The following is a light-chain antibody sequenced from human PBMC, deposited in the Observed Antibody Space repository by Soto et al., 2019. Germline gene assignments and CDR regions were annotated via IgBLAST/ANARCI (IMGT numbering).Light chain of an antibody. J-gene: IGKJ4*01. CDR3: QELDPSPFT. V-gene: IGKV1-9*01. Sequence: ERVSNTCQASQGITSYLAWYQQKPGRAHKLLIYAASTLQSGVPSRFSGSGHGTAFTLTIRSLQPDDFAPYYCQELDPSPFTVGGGTKVDIK. CDR1: QGITSY. CDR2: AAS.